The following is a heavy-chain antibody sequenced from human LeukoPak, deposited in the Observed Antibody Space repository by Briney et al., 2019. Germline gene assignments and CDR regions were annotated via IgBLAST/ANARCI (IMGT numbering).Heavy chain of an antibody. Sequence: GGSLRLSCAASEFTLSSYWMSWVRQAPGKGLEWVANIKQDGGQIYYLESVKGRFTVSRDNAKNSLYLQMNSLRAEDTAVYYCARLGARQMLEYWGQGTLVTVSS. CDR3: ARLGARQMLEY. CDR2: IKQDGGQI. V-gene: IGHV3-7*01. CDR1: EFTLSSYW. D-gene: IGHD4-17*01. J-gene: IGHJ4*02.